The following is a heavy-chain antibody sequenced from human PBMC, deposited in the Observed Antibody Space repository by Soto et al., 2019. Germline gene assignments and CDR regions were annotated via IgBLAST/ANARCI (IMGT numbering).Heavy chain of an antibody. Sequence: SETLSLTCAVSGGSISRGGYSWSWIRQPPGKGLEWIGYIYHSGSTYYNPSLKSRVTISVDRSKNQFSLKLSSVTAADTAVYYCARSLYYYDSSGYSNWFDPWGQGTLLTVSS. CDR2: IYHSGST. D-gene: IGHD3-22*01. V-gene: IGHV4-30-2*01. J-gene: IGHJ5*02. CDR3: ARSLYYYDSSGYSNWFDP. CDR1: GGSISRGGYS.